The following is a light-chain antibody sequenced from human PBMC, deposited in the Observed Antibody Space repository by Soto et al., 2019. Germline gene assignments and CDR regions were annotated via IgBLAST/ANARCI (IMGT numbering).Light chain of an antibody. CDR1: STNIGGNS. CDR3: GSWDSSLSAYV. CDR2: DDD. V-gene: IGLV1-51*01. Sequence: QSVLTQPPSVSAAPGQKVTISCSGSSTNIGGNSVSWYQQLPGTAPKLLIYDDDKRPSGIPDRFSGSKSGTSATLGITGFQTGDEADYYCGSWDSSLSAYVFATGTKV. J-gene: IGLJ1*01.